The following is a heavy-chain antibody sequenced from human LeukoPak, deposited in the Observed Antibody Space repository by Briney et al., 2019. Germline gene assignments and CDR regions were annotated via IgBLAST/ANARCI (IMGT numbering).Heavy chain of an antibody. CDR2: INPNSGGT. Sequence: GASVKVSCKASGYTFTSYAMHWVRQAPGQRLEWMGWINPNSGGTKFAQNFQGRVTMTRDTSISTAYMELNRLRSDDTAIYYCTRDSGSYLSTYFQYWGQGTLVTVSS. D-gene: IGHD1-26*01. CDR3: TRDSGSYLSTYFQY. V-gene: IGHV1-2*02. CDR1: GYTFTSYA. J-gene: IGHJ1*01.